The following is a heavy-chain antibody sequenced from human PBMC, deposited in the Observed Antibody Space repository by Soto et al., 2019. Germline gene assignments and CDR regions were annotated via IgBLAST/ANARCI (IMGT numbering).Heavy chain of an antibody. CDR3: ARDGYYCSGGSCYSNYFDY. CDR1: GFTFSSYS. V-gene: IGHV3-21*01. J-gene: IGHJ4*02. Sequence: EVQLVESGGGLVKPGGSLRLSCAASGFTFSSYSMNWVRQAPGKGLEWVSSISSSSSYIYYADSVKGRFTISRDNAKNSLYRQMNSLRAEDTAVYYCARDGYYCSGGSCYSNYFDYWGQGTLVTVSS. D-gene: IGHD2-15*01. CDR2: ISSSSSYI.